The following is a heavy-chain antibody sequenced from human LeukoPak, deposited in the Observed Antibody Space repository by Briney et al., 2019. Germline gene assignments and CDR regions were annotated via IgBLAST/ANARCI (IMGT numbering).Heavy chain of an antibody. CDR2: IYYSGSI. Sequence: SETLSLTCAVSGYSISSSNYWAWIRQPPGKGLEWIGHIYYSGSIYYNPSLKSRVTMSVDTSKNQFSLKLSSVTAVDTAVYYCARKATTGPTKTAFDIWGQGTMVTVSS. J-gene: IGHJ3*02. D-gene: IGHD4-17*01. CDR3: ARKATTGPTKTAFDI. V-gene: IGHV4-28*05. CDR1: GYSISSSNY.